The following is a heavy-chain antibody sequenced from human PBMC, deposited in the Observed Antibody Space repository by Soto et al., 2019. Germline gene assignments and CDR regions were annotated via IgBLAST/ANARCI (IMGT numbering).Heavy chain of an antibody. J-gene: IGHJ5*02. CDR2: INHSGST. CDR3: AVGAVTSSNWFDP. Sequence: SETLSLTCAVYGGSFSGYYCSWIRQPPGKGLEWIGEINHSGSTNYNPSLKSRVTISVDTSKNQFSLKLSSVTAADTAVYYCAVGAVTSSNWFDPWGQGTLVTVSS. V-gene: IGHV4-34*01. CDR1: GGSFSGYY. D-gene: IGHD4-17*01.